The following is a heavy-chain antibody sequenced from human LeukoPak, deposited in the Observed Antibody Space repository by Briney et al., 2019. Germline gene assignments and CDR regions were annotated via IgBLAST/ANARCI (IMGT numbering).Heavy chain of an antibody. CDR2: IIPIFGTA. CDR3: ARGGAHDYGDRTRD. V-gene: IGHV1-69*05. D-gene: IGHD4-17*01. Sequence: SVKVSCKASGGTFSSYAISWWRQAPGQGLEWMGGIIPIFGTANYAQKFQGRVTITTDESTSTAYMELSSLRSEDTAVYYCARGGAHDYGDRTRDWGQGTLVTVSS. J-gene: IGHJ4*02. CDR1: GGTFSSYA.